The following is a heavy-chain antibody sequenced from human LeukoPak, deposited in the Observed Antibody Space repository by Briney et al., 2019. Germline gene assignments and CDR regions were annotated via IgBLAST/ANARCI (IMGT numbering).Heavy chain of an antibody. V-gene: IGHV4-59*01. J-gene: IGHJ4*02. D-gene: IGHD6-13*01. CDR3: ARVVAAAGHYYFDY. CDR2: IYYSGST. CDR1: GGSISSYY. Sequence: SETLSLTCTVSGGSISSYYRSWIRQPPGKGLEWIGYIYYSGSTNYNPYLKSRVTISVDTSKNQFSLKLSSVTAADTAVYYCARVVAAAGHYYFDYWGQGTLVTVSS.